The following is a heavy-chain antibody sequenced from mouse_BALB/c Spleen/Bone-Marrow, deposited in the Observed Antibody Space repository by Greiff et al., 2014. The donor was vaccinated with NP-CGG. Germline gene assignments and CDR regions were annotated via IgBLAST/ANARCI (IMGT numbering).Heavy chain of an antibody. CDR1: GFNIKDTY. Sequence: LVESGAELVKPGASVKLSCTASGFNIKDTYMHWVKQRPEQGLEWIGMIDPANGNTKYDPKFQGKATITADTSSNTAYLQLNSLTSEDTAVYYCSPYYYGSSQFAYWGQGTLVTVSA. CDR2: IDPANGNT. CDR3: SPYYYGSSQFAY. V-gene: IGHV14-3*02. J-gene: IGHJ3*01. D-gene: IGHD1-1*01.